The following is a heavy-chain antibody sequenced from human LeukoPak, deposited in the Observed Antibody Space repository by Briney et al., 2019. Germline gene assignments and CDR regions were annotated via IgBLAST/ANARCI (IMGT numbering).Heavy chain of an antibody. Sequence: SETLSLTCTVSGGSISSYYWSWIRQPPGKGLEWVGYIYYSGSTNYNPSLKSRVTISVDTSRNQFSLKLSSVTAAATAVYYCALSPLSSGYWGYFDYWGQGTLVTVSS. J-gene: IGHJ4*02. CDR3: ALSPLSSGYWGYFDY. CDR1: GGSISSYY. CDR2: IYYSGST. V-gene: IGHV4-59*01. D-gene: IGHD3-22*01.